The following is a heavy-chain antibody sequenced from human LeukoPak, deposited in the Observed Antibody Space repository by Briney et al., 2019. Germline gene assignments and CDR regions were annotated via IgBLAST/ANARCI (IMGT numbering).Heavy chain of an antibody. J-gene: IGHJ4*02. CDR3: ARWEIRGTAHQLDY. CDR2: INQDGSAK. V-gene: IGHV3-7*01. CDR1: GFSLSSHW. Sequence: GGSLRLSCAASGFSLSSHWMTWVRQAPGKGLEWVANINQDGSAKYYVDSVKGRFTISRDNAKNSMYLQMNSLRAEDTAVYYCARWEIRGTAHQLDYWGQGTLVTVSP. D-gene: IGHD1-7*01.